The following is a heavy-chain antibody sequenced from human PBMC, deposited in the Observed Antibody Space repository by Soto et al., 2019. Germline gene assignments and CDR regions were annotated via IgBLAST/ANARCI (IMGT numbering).Heavy chain of an antibody. V-gene: IGHV3-9*01. J-gene: IGHJ4*02. CDR3: AKDMGLQQWLFDY. Sequence: GGSLRLSCAASGFTFDDYAMHWVRQAPGKGLEWVSGISWNSGSIGYADSVKGRFTISRDNAKNSLYLQMNSLRAEDTALYYCAKDMGLQQWLFDYWAQGTLVTVSS. D-gene: IGHD6-19*01. CDR1: GFTFDDYA. CDR2: ISWNSGSI.